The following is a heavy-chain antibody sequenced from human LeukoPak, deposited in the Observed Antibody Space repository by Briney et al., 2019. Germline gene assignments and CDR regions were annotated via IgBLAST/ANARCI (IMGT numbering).Heavy chain of an antibody. D-gene: IGHD3-22*01. V-gene: IGHV4-34*01. CDR1: GGSFSGYY. CDR3: ARRITMIVVVSPNDAFDI. Sequence: PSETLSLTCAVYGGSFSGYYWSWIRQPPGKGLEWIGEINHSGSTNYNPSLKSRVTISVDTSKNQFSLKLSSVTAADTAVYYCARRITMIVVVSPNDAFDIWGQGTMVTVSS. J-gene: IGHJ3*02. CDR2: INHSGST.